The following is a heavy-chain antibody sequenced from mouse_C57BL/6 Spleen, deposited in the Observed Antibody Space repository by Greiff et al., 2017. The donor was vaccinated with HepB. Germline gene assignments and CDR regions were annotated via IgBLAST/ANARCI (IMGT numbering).Heavy chain of an antibody. Sequence: EVQVVESGGDLVKPGGSLKLSCAASGFTFSSYGMSWVRQTPDKRLEWVATISSGGSYTYYPDSVKGRFTISRDNAKNTLYLQMSSLKSEDTAMYYCARLLGSSPFAYWGQGTLVTVSA. V-gene: IGHV5-6*01. CDR2: ISSGGSYT. J-gene: IGHJ3*01. CDR1: GFTFSSYG. CDR3: ARLLGSSPFAY. D-gene: IGHD1-1*01.